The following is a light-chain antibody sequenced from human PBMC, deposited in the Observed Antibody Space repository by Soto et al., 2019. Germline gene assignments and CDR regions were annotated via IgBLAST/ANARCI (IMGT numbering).Light chain of an antibody. CDR2: DAS. V-gene: IGKV1-5*01. Sequence: DIQMTQSPSTLSASIGDRVTITCRASQIISSWLAWYQQKPGKAPELLIYDASSLESGVPSRFSGSGSGTEFTLTISSLQPDYFATYYCQQYNSYPWTFGQGTKVEIK. J-gene: IGKJ1*01. CDR3: QQYNSYPWT. CDR1: QIISSW.